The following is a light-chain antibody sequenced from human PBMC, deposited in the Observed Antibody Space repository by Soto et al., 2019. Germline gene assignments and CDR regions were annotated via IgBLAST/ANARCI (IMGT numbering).Light chain of an antibody. V-gene: IGKV1-27*01. J-gene: IGKJ4*01. CDR2: AAY. CDR3: QKYDNAPLT. Sequence: DIQMTQAPSSLSASVGDRVTITCRARQDISTYLAWYQQKPGKVPKLLISAAYTLQSGVPPRFSGSGSGTDFTLTISSLLHEDVATYYCQKYDNAPLTFGGGTKVEIK. CDR1: QDISTY.